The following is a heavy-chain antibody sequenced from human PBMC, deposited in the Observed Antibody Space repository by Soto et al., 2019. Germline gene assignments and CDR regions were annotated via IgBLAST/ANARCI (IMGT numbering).Heavy chain of an antibody. Sequence: QVQLVESGGGVVQPGRSLRLSCAASGFTLSRYGMHWVRQAPGKGLEWVAVISFEGNTQYYADSVKGRFTISRDNSKDTLSLQIHSLRPEDTAVYYCARGAELQLLSRDYFYGMDVWGQGTTVSVSS. D-gene: IGHD1-26*01. CDR3: ARGAELQLLSRDYFYGMDV. CDR2: ISFEGNTQ. V-gene: IGHV3-30*05. CDR1: GFTLSRYG. J-gene: IGHJ6*02.